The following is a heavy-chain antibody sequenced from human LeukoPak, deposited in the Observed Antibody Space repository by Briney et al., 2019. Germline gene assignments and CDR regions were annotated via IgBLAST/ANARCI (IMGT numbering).Heavy chain of an antibody. CDR2: INPSSGGT. J-gene: IGHJ5*02. Sequence: GASVKVSCKASGYTFTDYYIHWVRQVPGQGPEWMGWINPSSGGTNCAQKFQGRVTMTRDSSISTGYMEMSRLRFDDTAVYYCARVPVRGVRWFDPWGQGTLVTVSS. D-gene: IGHD3-10*01. V-gene: IGHV1-2*02. CDR3: ARVPVRGVRWFDP. CDR1: GYTFTDYY.